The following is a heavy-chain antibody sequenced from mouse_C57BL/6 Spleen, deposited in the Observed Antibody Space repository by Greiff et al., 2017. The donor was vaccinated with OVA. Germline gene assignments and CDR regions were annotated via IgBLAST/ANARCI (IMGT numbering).Heavy chain of an antibody. CDR1: GYTFTSYW. CDR3: ARGYGSSSYYAMDD. Sequence: QVQLQQPGAELVMPGASVKLSCKASGYTFTSYWMHWVKQRPGQGLEWIGEIDPSDSYTKYNQKFKGKSTLTVDKSSSTAYMQLSSLTSEDSAVDYGARGYGSSSYYAMDDWGQGTSVTVSS. J-gene: IGHJ4*01. CDR2: IDPSDSYT. V-gene: IGHV1-69*01. D-gene: IGHD1-1*01.